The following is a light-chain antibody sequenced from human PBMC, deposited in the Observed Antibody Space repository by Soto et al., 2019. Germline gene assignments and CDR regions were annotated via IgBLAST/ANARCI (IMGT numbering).Light chain of an antibody. V-gene: IGKV3-20*01. Sequence: EIVLAQSPGTLSFSPGERATLSCRASQSVTNSFLAWYQQKPGQAPRLLIYDASNRATGIPARFSGSGSGTDFTLTISSLEPEDSAVYYCQQNLGVHTFGQGTKVDIK. CDR2: DAS. J-gene: IGKJ1*01. CDR3: QQNLGVHT. CDR1: QSVTNSF.